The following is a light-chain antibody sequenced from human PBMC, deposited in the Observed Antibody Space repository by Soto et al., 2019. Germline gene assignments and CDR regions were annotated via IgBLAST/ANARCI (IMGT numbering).Light chain of an antibody. CDR2: GNN. V-gene: IGLV1-40*01. CDR1: SSNIGAGYD. CDR3: QSYDNSLGVV. Sequence: QAVVTQPPSMSGAPGQRVTISCTGSSSNIGAGYDVHWYQHLPGTAPKLLISGNNNRPSGVPDRFSGSKSGTSASLAITGLQAEDEADYYCQSYDNSLGVVFGGGTKLTVL. J-gene: IGLJ2*01.